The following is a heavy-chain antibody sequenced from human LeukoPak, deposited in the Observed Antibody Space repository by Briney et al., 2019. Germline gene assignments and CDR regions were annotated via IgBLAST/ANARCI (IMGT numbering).Heavy chain of an antibody. CDR2: ISSSGSTI. CDR3: AGLYRVPDY. Sequence: GGSLRLSCAASGFTFSSYEMNWVRHAPGKGLEWVSYISSSGSTIYYADSVKGRFTISRDNAKNSLYLQMNSLRAEDTAVYYCAGLYRVPDYWGQGTLVTVSS. J-gene: IGHJ4*02. CDR1: GFTFSSYE. V-gene: IGHV3-48*03. D-gene: IGHD5/OR15-5a*01.